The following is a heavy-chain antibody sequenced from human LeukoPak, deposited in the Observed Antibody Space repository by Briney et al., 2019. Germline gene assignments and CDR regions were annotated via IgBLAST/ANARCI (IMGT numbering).Heavy chain of an antibody. CDR2: ISGSGAST. V-gene: IGHV3-23*01. CDR3: AKDVGSSITARRAFDY. D-gene: IGHD6-6*01. CDR1: GFTFSSNA. Sequence: GGSLRLSCAASGFTFSSNALSWVRQAPGKGLEWVSSISGSGASTYYADSVKGRFTIYRDNSKNTLYLQMNSLRAEDTAIYYCAKDVGSSITARRAFDYWGQGSLVTVSS. J-gene: IGHJ4*02.